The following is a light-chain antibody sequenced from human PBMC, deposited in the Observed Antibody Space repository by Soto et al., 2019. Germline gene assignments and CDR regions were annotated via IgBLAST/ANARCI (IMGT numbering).Light chain of an antibody. CDR3: QHYNSYSEA. V-gene: IGKV1-5*03. Sequence: DIQMTQSPSTLSASVGDRVTITCRASQTLSKWLAWYQQKPERPPKLLIYKASSLQSGVPSRFSGSGSGTEFTLTISSLQPDDFATYYCQHYNSYSEAFGQGTKVDNK. CDR1: QTLSKW. CDR2: KAS. J-gene: IGKJ1*01.